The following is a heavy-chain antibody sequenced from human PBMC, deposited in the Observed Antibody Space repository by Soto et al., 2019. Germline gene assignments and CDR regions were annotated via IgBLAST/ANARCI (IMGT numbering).Heavy chain of an antibody. J-gene: IGHJ4*02. D-gene: IGHD3-10*01. V-gene: IGHV3-15*01. Sequence: GESLKISCAASGFTFSNAWMSWVRQAPGKGLEWVGRIKSKTDGGTTDYAAPVKGRFTISRDDSKNTLYLQMNSLKTEDTAVYYCTTDPTLMVGFGELFGVDYWGQGTLVTVSS. CDR2: IKSKTDGGTT. CDR1: GFTFSNAW. CDR3: TTDPTLMVGFGELFGVDY.